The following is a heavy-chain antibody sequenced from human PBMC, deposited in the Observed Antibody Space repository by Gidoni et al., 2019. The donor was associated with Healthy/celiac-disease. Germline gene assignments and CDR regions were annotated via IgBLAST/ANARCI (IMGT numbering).Heavy chain of an antibody. D-gene: IGHD2-21*02. J-gene: IGHJ4*02. V-gene: IGHV3-21*01. CDR1: GFTFSSYS. Sequence: EVQLAESGGGLVKPGGSLRLSCAASGFTFSSYSMNWVRQAPGKGLEWVSSISSSSSYIYYADSVKGRFTISRDNAKNSLYLQMNSLRAEDTAVYYCARDRAYCGGDCYSWTGWYYFDYWGQGTLVTVSS. CDR3: ARDRAYCGGDCYSWTGWYYFDY. CDR2: ISSSSSYI.